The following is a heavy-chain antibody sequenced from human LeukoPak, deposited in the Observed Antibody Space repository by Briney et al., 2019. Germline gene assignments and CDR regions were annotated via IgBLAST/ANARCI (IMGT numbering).Heavy chain of an antibody. J-gene: IGHJ6*02. D-gene: IGHD3-10*01. Sequence: GASVKVSCKASGGTFSSYTISWVRQAPGQGLEWMGRIIPILGIANYAQKFQGRVTITADKSTSTAYMELSSLRSEDTAVYYCAGAPGGYYYYYGMDVWGQGTTVTVSS. V-gene: IGHV1-69*02. CDR3: AGAPGGYYYYYGMDV. CDR2: IIPILGIA. CDR1: GGTFSSYT.